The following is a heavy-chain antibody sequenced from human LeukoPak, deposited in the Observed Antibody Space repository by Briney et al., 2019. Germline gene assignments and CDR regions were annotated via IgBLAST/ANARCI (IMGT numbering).Heavy chain of an antibody. Sequence: GGSLRLSCAASGFTFSDCYMSWIRQAPGKGLEWVSYISSSGSTIYYADSVKGRSTISRDNAKNSLYLQMNSLRAEDAAVYYCARVGYCSSTSCLNAFDIWGQGTMVTVSS. J-gene: IGHJ3*02. V-gene: IGHV3-11*04. D-gene: IGHD2-2*03. CDR1: GFTFSDCY. CDR2: ISSSGSTI. CDR3: ARVGYCSSTSCLNAFDI.